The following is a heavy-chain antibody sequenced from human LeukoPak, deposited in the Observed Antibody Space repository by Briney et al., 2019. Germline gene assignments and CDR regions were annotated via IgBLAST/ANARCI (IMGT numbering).Heavy chain of an antibody. V-gene: IGHV3-30*03. CDR3: HCSGGNCYTP. Sequence: GGSLRLSCAASGFTFSSYGMHWVRQAPGKGLEWVAVISYDGSNKYYADSVKGRFIISRDNSKNTLYLQMNSLRAEDTAVYYCHCSGGNCYTPWGQGTLVTVSS. CDR2: ISYDGSNK. J-gene: IGHJ5*02. CDR1: GFTFSSYG. D-gene: IGHD2-15*01.